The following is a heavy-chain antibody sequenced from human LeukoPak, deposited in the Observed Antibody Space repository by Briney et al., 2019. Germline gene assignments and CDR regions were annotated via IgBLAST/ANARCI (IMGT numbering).Heavy chain of an antibody. D-gene: IGHD3-22*01. Sequence: PSETLSLTCTVSGGSISSSSYYWGWIRQPPGKGLEWIGSIYYSGSTYYNPSLKSRVTISVDTSKNQFSLKLSSVTAAGTAVYYCARGGGGSGYSGEFDYWGQGTLVTVSS. CDR1: GGSISSSSYY. CDR2: IYYSGST. CDR3: ARGGGGSGYSGEFDY. J-gene: IGHJ4*02. V-gene: IGHV4-39*01.